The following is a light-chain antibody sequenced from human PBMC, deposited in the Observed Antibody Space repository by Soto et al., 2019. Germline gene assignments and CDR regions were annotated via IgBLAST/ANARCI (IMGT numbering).Light chain of an antibody. CDR1: SSNVGDRY. Sequence: QSVLTQPPAVSAAPGQKVTISCSGSSSNVGDRYVCWYQQVPGTAPKLLIYENDKRPSGIPDRISGSKSGTSATLAITGLQTGDEADYFCATWDFSLSSVVFGGGTKLTVL. CDR2: END. V-gene: IGLV1-51*02. CDR3: ATWDFSLSSVV. J-gene: IGLJ3*02.